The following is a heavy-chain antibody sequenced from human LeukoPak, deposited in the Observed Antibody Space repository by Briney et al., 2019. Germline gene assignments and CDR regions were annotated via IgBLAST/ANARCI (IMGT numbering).Heavy chain of an antibody. J-gene: IGHJ2*01. Sequence: GGSLRLSCAASAFTVISNYMSWVRQAPGKGLEWVSVIYSGGSTYYADSVKGRFTISRDNSKNTLYLQMNSLRAEDTAVYYCARDLSSSPWYFDLWGRGTLVTVSS. V-gene: IGHV3-66*01. CDR1: AFTVISNY. D-gene: IGHD6-13*01. CDR3: ARDLSSSPWYFDL. CDR2: IYSGGST.